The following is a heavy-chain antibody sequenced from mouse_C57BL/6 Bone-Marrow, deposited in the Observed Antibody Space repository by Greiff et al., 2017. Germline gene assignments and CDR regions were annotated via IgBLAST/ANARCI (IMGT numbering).Heavy chain of an antibody. CDR3: ALITTVVADY. Sequence: VQLQQPGAELVRPGTSVKLSCKASGYTFTSYWMHWVKQRPGQGLEWIGVINPTDSYTNYNQKFKGKATLTVDKSSSTAYMQLRSLTSEDSSVCSCALITTVVADYWGQGTTLTVSS. D-gene: IGHD1-1*01. V-gene: IGHV1-59*01. CDR2: INPTDSYT. CDR1: GYTFTSYW. J-gene: IGHJ2*01.